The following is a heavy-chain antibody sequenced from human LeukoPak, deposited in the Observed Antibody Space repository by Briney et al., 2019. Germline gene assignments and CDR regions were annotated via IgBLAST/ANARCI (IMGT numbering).Heavy chain of an antibody. CDR1: GGSFSGYY. Sequence: SETLSLTCAAYGGSFSGYYWSWIRQPPGKGLEWIGEINHSGSTNYNPSLKSRVTISVDTSKNQFSLKLSSVTAADTAVYYCARGRAQYYGSGSYYTSRSSPFDYWDQGTLVTVSS. V-gene: IGHV4-34*01. CDR3: ARGRAQYYGSGSYYTSRSSPFDY. D-gene: IGHD3-10*01. J-gene: IGHJ4*02. CDR2: INHSGST.